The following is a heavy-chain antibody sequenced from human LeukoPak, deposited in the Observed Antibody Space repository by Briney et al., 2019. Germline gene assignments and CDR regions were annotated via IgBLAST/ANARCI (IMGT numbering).Heavy chain of an antibody. V-gene: IGHV1-2*02. J-gene: IGHJ4*02. CDR3: AKVLVAATHYLDY. Sequence: PGASVKVSCKTSGYTFSGYLSGYYMHWVRQAPGQGLEWMGWINPNSGGTEYAQKFQGRVTMTRDTSISTAYMEVSSLRSDDTAVYYCAKVLVAATHYLDYWGQGTLVTVSS. CDR1: GYTFSGYLSGYY. CDR2: INPNSGGT. D-gene: IGHD2-15*01.